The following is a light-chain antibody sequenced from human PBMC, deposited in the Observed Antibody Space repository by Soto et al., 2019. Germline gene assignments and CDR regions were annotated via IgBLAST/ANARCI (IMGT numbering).Light chain of an antibody. Sequence: DIQMTQSPSTLSASVGDRVTITCRASQSISSWLAWYQQKPGKAPKLLIYDASSLESGGPSRFSGSGSGTEFTLTISSLQPDDFATYYCQQYNSYAGTCGQGTKVEIK. CDR3: QQYNSYAGT. V-gene: IGKV1-5*01. CDR2: DAS. CDR1: QSISSW. J-gene: IGKJ1*01.